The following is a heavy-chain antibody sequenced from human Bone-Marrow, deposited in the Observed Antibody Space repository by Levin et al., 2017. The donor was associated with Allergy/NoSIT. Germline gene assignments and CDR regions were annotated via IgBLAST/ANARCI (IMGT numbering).Heavy chain of an antibody. V-gene: IGHV3-30*18. CDR2: ISYEGSVK. CDR1: GFTFSNYG. CDR3: AKETTVKTATTLDY. J-gene: IGHJ4*02. D-gene: IGHD4-17*01. Sequence: QAGGSLRLSCEASGFTFSNYGMQWVRQAPGKGLEWVAVISYEGSVKYYADSVKGRFSISRDNSKNTLYLEMNSLRAEDTAVYYCAKETTVKTATTLDYWGQGTLVTVSS.